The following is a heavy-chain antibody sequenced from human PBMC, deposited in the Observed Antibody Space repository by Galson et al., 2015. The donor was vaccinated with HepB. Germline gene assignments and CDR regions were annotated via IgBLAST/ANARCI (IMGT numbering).Heavy chain of an antibody. D-gene: IGHD4-17*01. J-gene: IGHJ3*02. CDR3: ARDPGGDYARNDAFDI. V-gene: IGHV3-7*01. CDR2: IKQDGSEK. Sequence: SLRLSCAASGFTFSSYWMSWVRQAPGKGLEWVANIKQDGSEKYYVDSVKGRFTISRDNAKNSLYLQMNSLRAEDTAVYYCARDPGGDYARNDAFDIWGQGTMVTVSS. CDR1: GFTFSSYW.